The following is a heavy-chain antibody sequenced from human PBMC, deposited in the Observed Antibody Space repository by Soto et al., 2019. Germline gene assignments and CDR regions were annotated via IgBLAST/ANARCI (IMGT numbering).Heavy chain of an antibody. Sequence: GGSLRLSCAASGFTVSSNYMSWVRQAPGKGLEWVSVIYSGGSTYYADSVKGRFTISRHNSKNTLYLQMTSLRAEDTAVYSCAGNSGSYYSFDYWGQGTLVTVSS. V-gene: IGHV3-66*01. J-gene: IGHJ4*02. D-gene: IGHD1-26*01. CDR1: GFTVSSNY. CDR2: IYSGGST. CDR3: AGNSGSYYSFDY.